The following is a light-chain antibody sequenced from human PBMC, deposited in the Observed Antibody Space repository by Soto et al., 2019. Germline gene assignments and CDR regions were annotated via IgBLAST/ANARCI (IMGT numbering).Light chain of an antibody. CDR3: SLYAGSNTLL. J-gene: IGLJ2*01. V-gene: IGLV2-8*01. Sequence: QSALTQPPSASESPGQSVTISCTGTSSDIGGYNYVSWYQHHPGKAPKLIIYEVNKRPSGVPDRFSGSKSGNTASLTVSGLQAEDEADYYCSLYAGSNTLLFGGGTKVTVL. CDR1: SSDIGGYNY. CDR2: EVN.